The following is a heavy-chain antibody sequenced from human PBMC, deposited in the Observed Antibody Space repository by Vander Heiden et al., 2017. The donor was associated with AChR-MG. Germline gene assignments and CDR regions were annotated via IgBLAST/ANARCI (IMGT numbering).Heavy chain of an antibody. Sequence: VQLLESGGGLVQPGGSLRLSCAASGFTFSSYAMSRFRQGPGKGLGWVSAISGSGGSTYYADSVKGRFTISRDKSKNTLYLQMNSLRAEDTAVYYCAKGNSSGDAFDIWGQGTMVTVSS. V-gene: IGHV3-23*01. CDR1: GFTFSSYA. J-gene: IGHJ3*02. CDR3: AKGNSSGDAFDI. D-gene: IGHD3-22*01. CDR2: ISGSGGST.